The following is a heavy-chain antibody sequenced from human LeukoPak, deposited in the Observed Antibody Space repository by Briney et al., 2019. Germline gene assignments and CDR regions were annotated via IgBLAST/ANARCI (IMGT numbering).Heavy chain of an antibody. Sequence: ETLSLTCTVSGGSLSSSSYYWGWLRQPPGTGLEWIGSIYYSGSTYYNPSLKSRVTVSVDTSKNQFSLKLSSVTAADTAVYYCARLFRYSSSPFDYWGQGTLVTVSS. D-gene: IGHD6-6*01. CDR3: ARLFRYSSSPFDY. J-gene: IGHJ4*02. CDR1: GGSLSSSSYY. CDR2: IYYSGST. V-gene: IGHV4-39*01.